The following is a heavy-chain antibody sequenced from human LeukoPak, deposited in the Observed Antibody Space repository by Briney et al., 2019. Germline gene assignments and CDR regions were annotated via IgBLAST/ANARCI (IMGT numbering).Heavy chain of an antibody. CDR2: IRHDGSNK. D-gene: IGHD5-24*01. CDR3: AKDRWLQGYFDY. V-gene: IGHV3-30*02. J-gene: IGHJ4*02. CDR1: GFIFSNYG. Sequence: GGSLRLSCTTSGFIFSNYGMHWVRQAPGKGLEWVAFIRHDGSNKYYADSVKGRCTISRDNSKKTVYLQMNSLRTEDTAVYYCAKDRWLQGYFDYWGQGTQVTVSS.